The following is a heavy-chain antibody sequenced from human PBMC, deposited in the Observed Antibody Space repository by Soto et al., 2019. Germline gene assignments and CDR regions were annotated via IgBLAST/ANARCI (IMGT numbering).Heavy chain of an antibody. CDR1: GGSISSGDYY. V-gene: IGHV4-30-4*01. J-gene: IGHJ4*02. CDR3: ARNGALDY. Sequence: SETLSLTCTVSGGSISSGDYYWSWIRQPPGKGLEWIGYILYSGTTNYNPSLESRLTISVDTSKNQFSLKLTSVTAADTAVYYCARNGALDYWGRGTLLTVSS. D-gene: IGHD2-8*01. CDR2: ILYSGTT.